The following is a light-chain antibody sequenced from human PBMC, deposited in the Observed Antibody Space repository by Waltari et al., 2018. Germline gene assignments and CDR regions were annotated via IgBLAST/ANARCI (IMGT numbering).Light chain of an antibody. CDR2: EAS. V-gene: IGKV3-20*01. CDR1: QSLSSTY. J-gene: IGKJ4*01. CDR3: QQYGTSPT. Sequence: EIVLTQSPGTLSLSPGERATLSCRASQSLSSTYVAWHQQKSGQAPRLVIYEASLSATGTPDRFSGSASATEFTLTISRLEPEDFAVYYCQQYGTSPTFGGGTMVEIK.